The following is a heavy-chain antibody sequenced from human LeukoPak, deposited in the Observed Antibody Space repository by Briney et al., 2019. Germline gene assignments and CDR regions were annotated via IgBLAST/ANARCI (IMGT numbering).Heavy chain of an antibody. CDR2: FNDTGSST. CDR3: AKDLLRIYWRTFDS. CDR1: GFDFSSYA. J-gene: IGHJ4*02. V-gene: IGHV3-23*01. D-gene: IGHD3-10*01. Sequence: GGSLRLSCVASGFDFSSYAMTWVRQAPGKGLEWVSSFNDTGSSTYYADSVKGRFTISRDNSKNTLYLQMTNLRAEDTAVYFCAKDLLRIYWRTFDSWGQGALVTVSS.